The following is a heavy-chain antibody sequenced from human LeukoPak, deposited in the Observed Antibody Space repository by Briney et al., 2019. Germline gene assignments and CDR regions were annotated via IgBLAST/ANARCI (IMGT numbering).Heavy chain of an antibody. CDR3: ARGRGQGFFH. V-gene: IGHV1-18*01. J-gene: IGHJ5*02. CDR1: GYTFINYG. Sequence: ASVKVSCKASGYTFINYGISWVRQAPGQGLEWMGWTTPFDGHTKYAQRFQGRVTMTTDRSTSTVYLELRTLRSDDTAVYYCARGRGQGFFHWGQGALVTVSS. CDR2: TTPFDGHT. D-gene: IGHD2-15*01.